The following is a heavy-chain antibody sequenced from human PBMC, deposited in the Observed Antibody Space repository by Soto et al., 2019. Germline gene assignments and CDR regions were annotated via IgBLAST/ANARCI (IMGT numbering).Heavy chain of an antibody. V-gene: IGHV4-39*01. CDR2: IYYSGST. J-gene: IGHJ5*02. Sequence: QLQLQESGPGLVKPSETLSLTCTVSGGSISSSSYYWGWIRQPPGKGLEWIGSIYYSGSTYYNPSLKSRVTISVDTSKNQFSLKLSSVTAADTAVYYCARKVWSGYYRWGGRENWFDPWGQGTLVTVFS. D-gene: IGHD3-3*01. CDR3: ARKVWSGYYRWGGRENWFDP. CDR1: GGSISSSSYY.